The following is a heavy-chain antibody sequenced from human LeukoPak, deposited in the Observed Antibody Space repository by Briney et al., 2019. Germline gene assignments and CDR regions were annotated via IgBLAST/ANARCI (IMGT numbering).Heavy chain of an antibody. Sequence: GGSLRLSCTASGFTVSSNYMSWVRQAPGKGLEWVSGISGRGDNTYYADSVKGRFTISRDNSKNTLYLKMNSLRAEDTAVYYCAKAPILVSGSFDYWGQGVLVTVSS. V-gene: IGHV3-23*01. D-gene: IGHD5/OR15-5a*01. CDR3: AKAPILVSGSFDY. CDR1: GFTVSSNY. J-gene: IGHJ4*02. CDR2: ISGRGDNT.